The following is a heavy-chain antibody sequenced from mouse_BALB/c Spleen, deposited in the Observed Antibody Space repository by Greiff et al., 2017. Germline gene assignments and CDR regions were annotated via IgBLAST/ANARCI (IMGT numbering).Heavy chain of an antibody. J-gene: IGHJ2*01. CDR2: ISSGGSYT. CDR3: ARGGSSYGFDY. D-gene: IGHD1-1*01. V-gene: IGHV5-9-4*01. Sequence: EVKLMESGGGLVNPGGSLKLSCAASGFTFSSYAMSWVRQSPEKRLEWVAEISSGGSYTYYPDTVTGRFTISRDNAKNTLYLEMSSLRSEDTAMYYCARGGSSYGFDYWGQGTTLTVSS. CDR1: GFTFSSYA.